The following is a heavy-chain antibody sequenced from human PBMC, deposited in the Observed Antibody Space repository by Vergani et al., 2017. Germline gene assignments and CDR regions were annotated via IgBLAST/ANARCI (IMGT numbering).Heavy chain of an antibody. CDR2: ISSGSNTI. V-gene: IGHV3-48*03. D-gene: IGHD3-22*01. CDR3: ARDLRTYYYDSSGYSGDY. CDR1: GFTFSSYE. J-gene: IGHJ4*02. Sequence: EVQLVESGGGLVQPGGSLRLSCAASGFTFSSYEMNWVRQAPGKGLEWVSYISSGSNTIYYADSVKGRFTISRDNAKNSLYLQMNSLRAEDTAVYYCARDLRTYYYDSSGYSGDYWGQGTLVTVSS.